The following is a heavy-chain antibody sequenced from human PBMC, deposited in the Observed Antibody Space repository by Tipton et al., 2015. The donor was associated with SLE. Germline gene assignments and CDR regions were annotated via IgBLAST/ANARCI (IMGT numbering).Heavy chain of an antibody. CDR2: ISSSGNTI. D-gene: IGHD1-26*01. J-gene: IGHJ4*02. V-gene: IGHV3-48*03. CDR3: AREGVGSPDY. Sequence: QLVQSGGGLVQPGKSLRLSCAASGFTFDDFAMHWVRQAPGKGLEWVSYISSSGNTIYYADSVKGRFTISRDNAQSSLYLQMNSLRAEDTAVYYCAREGVGSPDYWGQGTLVTVSS. CDR1: GFTFDDFA.